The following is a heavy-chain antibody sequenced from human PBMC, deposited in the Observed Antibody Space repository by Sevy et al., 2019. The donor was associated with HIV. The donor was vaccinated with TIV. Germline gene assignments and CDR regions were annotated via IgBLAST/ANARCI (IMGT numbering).Heavy chain of an antibody. CDR3: TRSIGAESIFAY. D-gene: IGHD3-22*01. Sequence: GGSLRLSCTGSGFTFGDYAMSWVRQAPGKGLEWVAFLKHKAYGGTLDYAATVKGRFSISRDDSKSIAHLQMNDLKTEDTATYYCTRSIGAESIFAYWGQGALITVSS. CDR2: LKHKAYGGTL. V-gene: IGHV3-49*04. CDR1: GFTFGDYA. J-gene: IGHJ4*02.